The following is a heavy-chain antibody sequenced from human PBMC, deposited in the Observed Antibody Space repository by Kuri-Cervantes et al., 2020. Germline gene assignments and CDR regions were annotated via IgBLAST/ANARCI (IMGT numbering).Heavy chain of an antibody. Sequence: LSLTCAASGFTFSSYGMHWVRQAPGKGLEWVAVIWYDGSNKYYADSVKGRFTISRDNSKNTLYLQMNSLRAEDTAVYYCAKAVKQWPDSYLDYWGQGTLVTVSS. CDR2: IWYDGSNK. D-gene: IGHD6-19*01. CDR3: AKAVKQWPDSYLDY. CDR1: GFTFSSYG. V-gene: IGHV3-33*06. J-gene: IGHJ4*02.